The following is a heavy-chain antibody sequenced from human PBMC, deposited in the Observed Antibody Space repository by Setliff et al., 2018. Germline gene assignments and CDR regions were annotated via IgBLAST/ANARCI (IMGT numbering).Heavy chain of an antibody. CDR2: IYTSGST. CDR3: ARKGISALSGAFDM. D-gene: IGHD1-26*01. J-gene: IGHJ3*02. V-gene: IGHV4-4*07. CDR1: GGSISNYY. Sequence: SGTLSLTCTVSGGSISNYYWSWIRQPAGKGLEWIGRIYTSGSTNYNPSLKSRVTMSVDTSKNQFSLKLSSVTAADTAVYYCARKGISALSGAFDMWGQGTMVTVSS.